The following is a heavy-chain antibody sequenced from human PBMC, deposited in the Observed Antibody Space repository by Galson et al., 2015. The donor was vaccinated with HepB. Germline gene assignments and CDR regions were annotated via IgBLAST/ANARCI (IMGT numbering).Heavy chain of an antibody. D-gene: IGHD1-26*01. CDR2: TYYRSKWYN. CDR3: ARSYRDKTDV. Sequence: CAISGDSVSSTTVAWNWIRQSPSRGLEWLGRTYYRSKWYNDYALSVKSRITINPDTSKNQLSLQLNSVTPEDTAVYYCARSYRDKTDVWGQGTTVTVSS. CDR1: GDSVSSTTVA. J-gene: IGHJ6*02. V-gene: IGHV6-1*01.